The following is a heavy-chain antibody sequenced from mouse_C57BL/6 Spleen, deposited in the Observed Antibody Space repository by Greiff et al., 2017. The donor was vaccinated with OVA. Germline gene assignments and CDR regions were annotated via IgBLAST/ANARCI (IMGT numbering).Heavy chain of an antibody. Sequence: VQLQQSGAELVKPGASVKLSCTASGFNIKDYYMHWVKQRTEQGLEWIGRIDPEDGETKYAPKFQGTATITADTSSNTAYLQLSSLTSEDTAVYYCASPLITTVVAPHYYAMDYWGQGTSVTVSS. CDR3: ASPLITTVVAPHYYAMDY. V-gene: IGHV14-2*01. J-gene: IGHJ4*01. D-gene: IGHD1-1*01. CDR1: GFNIKDYY. CDR2: IDPEDGET.